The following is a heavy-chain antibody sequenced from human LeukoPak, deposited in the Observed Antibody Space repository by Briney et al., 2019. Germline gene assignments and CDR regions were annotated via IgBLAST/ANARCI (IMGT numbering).Heavy chain of an antibody. CDR2: IYYSGST. CDR3: ARVDLKRGYCSSTSCYTGSVYQAFDI. Sequence: SETLSLTCTVSGGSISSYYWSWIRQPPGKGLEWIGYIYYSGSTNYNPSLKSRVTISVDTSKNQFSLKLSSVTAADTAVYYCARVDLKRGYCSSTSCYTGSVYQAFDIWGQGTMVTVSS. D-gene: IGHD2-2*02. V-gene: IGHV4-59*01. CDR1: GGSISSYY. J-gene: IGHJ3*02.